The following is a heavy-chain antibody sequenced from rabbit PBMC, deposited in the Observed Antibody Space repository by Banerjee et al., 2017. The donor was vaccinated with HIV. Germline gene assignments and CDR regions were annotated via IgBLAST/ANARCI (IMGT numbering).Heavy chain of an antibody. CDR3: ARSYAYIGYPNYFNL. D-gene: IGHD6-1*01. V-gene: IGHV1S40*01. J-gene: IGHJ4*01. Sequence: QSLEESGGDLVKPGASLTLTCTASGFSFSSSYYMCWVRQAPGKGLEWIACIYAGSSGTTYYASWAKGRFTISKTSSTTVTLQMTSLTAADTATYFCARSYAYIGYPNYFNLWGPGTLVTVS. CDR2: IYAGSSGTT. CDR1: GFSFSSSYY.